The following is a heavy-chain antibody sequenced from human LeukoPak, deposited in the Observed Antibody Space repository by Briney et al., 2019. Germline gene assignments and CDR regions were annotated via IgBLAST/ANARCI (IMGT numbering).Heavy chain of an antibody. J-gene: IGHJ4*02. V-gene: IGHV4-31*03. Sequence: SETLSFTCTVSGGSISSGGYYWSWIRQHPRKGLEWIGYIYYSGSTYYNTSLKSRVTISVDTSKNQFSLKLSSVTAADTAVYYWARDFRIAARPPLSPGYWGQGTLVTVSS. CDR2: IYYSGST. CDR1: GGSISSGGYY. CDR3: ARDFRIAARPPLSPGY. D-gene: IGHD6-6*01.